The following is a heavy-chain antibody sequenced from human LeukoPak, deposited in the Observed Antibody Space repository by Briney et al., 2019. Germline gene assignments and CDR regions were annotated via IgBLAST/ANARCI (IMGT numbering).Heavy chain of an antibody. CDR2: KKQDGSEN. CDR3: ARTALAFDY. V-gene: IGHV3-7*04. J-gene: IGHJ4*02. Sequence: GRSLRLSCAASGFTFSSYWMSWVRQAPGQGLEWGANKKQDGSENYYVDSVKGRFTISRDNAKNSLYLQMSSLRAEDTAVYYCARTALAFDYWGQGTLVTVSS. D-gene: IGHD1-1*01. CDR1: GFTFSSYW.